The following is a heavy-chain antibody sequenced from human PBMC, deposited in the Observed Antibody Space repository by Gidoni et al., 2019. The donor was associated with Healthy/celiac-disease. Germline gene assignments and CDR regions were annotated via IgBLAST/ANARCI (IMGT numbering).Heavy chain of an antibody. CDR2: IYYSGST. J-gene: IGHJ4*02. D-gene: IGHD4-17*01. Sequence: QVQLQESGPGLVKPSETLSLTCTVSGGSISSYYWSWIRQPPGKELEWIGYIYYSGSTNYNPSLKSRVTRSVDTSKNQFSLKLSSVTAADTAVYYCARVVHDYGDWPLARDYWGQGTLVTVSS. CDR3: ARVVHDYGDWPLARDY. V-gene: IGHV4-59*01. CDR1: GGSISSYY.